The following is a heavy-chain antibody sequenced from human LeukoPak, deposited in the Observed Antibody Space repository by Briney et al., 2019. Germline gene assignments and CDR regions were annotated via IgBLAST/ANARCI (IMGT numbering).Heavy chain of an antibody. Sequence: ASETLSLTCAVYGGSFSGYSWNWIRQPPGKGLEWIGEINHSGSANYNPSLKRRVTISVDTSKNQFSLKLSSVTAADTAVYYCASRPTGGMATLTGYFDYWGQGTLVTVSS. D-gene: IGHD5-24*01. CDR2: INHSGSA. J-gene: IGHJ4*02. V-gene: IGHV4-34*01. CDR1: GGSFSGYS. CDR3: ASRPTGGMATLTGYFDY.